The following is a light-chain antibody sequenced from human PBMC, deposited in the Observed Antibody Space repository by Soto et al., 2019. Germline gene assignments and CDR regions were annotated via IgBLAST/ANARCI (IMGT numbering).Light chain of an antibody. J-gene: IGLJ1*01. CDR3: KSYAGSNTYV. CDR2: EVV. V-gene: IGLV2-8*01. CDR1: ENDIGVCDF. Sequence: QSVLTQPPSASGSPGQSVTISCTGTENDIGVCDFVSWYQHHPGKAPRLIIYEVVQRPSGVPDRFSGSKSGNTASLTVSGLQAADEADYFCKSYAGSNTYVFGSGTKVTVL.